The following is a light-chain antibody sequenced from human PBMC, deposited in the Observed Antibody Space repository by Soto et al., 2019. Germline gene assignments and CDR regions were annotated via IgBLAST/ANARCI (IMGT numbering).Light chain of an antibody. CDR2: GAS. CDR1: QSVGSN. Sequence: EIVMTQSPATLSVSPGDRATLSCRASQSVGSNLAWYQQKPGQAPRLLIYGASARATGIPARFSGGGSGAEYTLTISSLQSEDFAVYYCQQYDKWPRTFGQGTKVDIK. V-gene: IGKV3-15*01. CDR3: QQYDKWPRT. J-gene: IGKJ1*01.